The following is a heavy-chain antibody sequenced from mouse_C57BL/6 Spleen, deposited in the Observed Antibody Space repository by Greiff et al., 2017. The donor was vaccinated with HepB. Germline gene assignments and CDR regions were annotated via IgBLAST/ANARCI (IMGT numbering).Heavy chain of an antibody. CDR3: TRDLNWDEAWFAY. CDR2: ISSGGDYI. D-gene: IGHD4-1*01. V-gene: IGHV5-9-1*02. CDR1: GFTFSSYA. Sequence: EVKLMESGEGLVKPGGTLKLSCAASGFTFSSYAMSWVRQTPEKRLEWVAYISSGGDYIYYADTVKGRFTISRDNARNTLYLQMSSLKSEDTAMYYCTRDLNWDEAWFAYWGQGTLVTVSA. J-gene: IGHJ3*01.